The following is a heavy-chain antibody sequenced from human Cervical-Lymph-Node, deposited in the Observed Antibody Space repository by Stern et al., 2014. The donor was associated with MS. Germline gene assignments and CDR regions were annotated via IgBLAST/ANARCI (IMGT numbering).Heavy chain of an antibody. CDR1: GDTFSSYA. D-gene: IGHD1-26*01. CDR3: AKGGGLVGYFDY. CDR2: ITPVFGTT. J-gene: IGHJ4*02. Sequence: VQLVQSGAGVKQPGSSLKVSCKASGDTFSSYAITWVRQVPGQGLEWMGEITPVFGTTNYAQKCQDRVTITADKSTNTAYMELMTLRSEDTAVYYCAKGGGLVGYFDYWGQGTLVSVSS. V-gene: IGHV1-69*06.